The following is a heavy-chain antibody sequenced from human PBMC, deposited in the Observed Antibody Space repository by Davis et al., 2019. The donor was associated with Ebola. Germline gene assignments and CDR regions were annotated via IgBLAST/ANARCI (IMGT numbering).Heavy chain of an antibody. J-gene: IGHJ6*02. V-gene: IGHV1-69*04. Sequence: SVKVSCKASGGTFSSYAISWVRQAPGQGLEWMGRIIPILGIAHYAQKFQGRVTITADKSTSTAYMGLSSLRSEDTAVYYCARDDDPAATPGYYYYGMDVWGQGTTVTVSS. CDR2: IIPILGIA. D-gene: IGHD2-15*01. CDR3: ARDDDPAATPGYYYYGMDV. CDR1: GGTFSSYA.